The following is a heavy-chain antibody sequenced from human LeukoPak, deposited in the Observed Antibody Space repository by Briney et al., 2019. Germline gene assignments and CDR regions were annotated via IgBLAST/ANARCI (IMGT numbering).Heavy chain of an antibody. D-gene: IGHD3-22*01. CDR2: ISGSGGST. Sequence: GGSLRLSCAASGFTFSSYAMSWVRQAPGKGLEWVSAISGSGGSTYYADSVKGRFTISRGNSKNTLYLQMNSLRAEDTAVYYCAKDITRNYYDSSGYFFDYWGQGTLVTVSS. CDR1: GFTFSSYA. J-gene: IGHJ4*02. V-gene: IGHV3-23*01. CDR3: AKDITRNYYDSSGYFFDY.